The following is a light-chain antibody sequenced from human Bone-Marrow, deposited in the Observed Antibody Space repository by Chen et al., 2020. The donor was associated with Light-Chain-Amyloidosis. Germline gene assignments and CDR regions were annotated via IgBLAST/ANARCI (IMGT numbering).Light chain of an antibody. CDR2: EVS. V-gene: IGLV2-14*01. J-gene: IGLJ2*01. CDR1: SSDIGAYNY. CDR3: SSYTDTNSVI. Sequence: QSALAQPASVSGSPGQSITISCTGTSSDIGAYNYVSWYQHLPGKAPKLLIYEVSQRPSGVSNRFSGSKSGNRASLTISGLQAEDEADYYCSSYTDTNSVIFGGGTELTVL.